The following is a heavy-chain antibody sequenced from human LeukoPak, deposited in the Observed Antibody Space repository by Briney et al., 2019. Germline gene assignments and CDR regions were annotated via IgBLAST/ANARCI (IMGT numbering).Heavy chain of an antibody. J-gene: IGHJ3*02. V-gene: IGHV5-51*01. CDR1: EYSFTNYW. CDR2: IYVGDSDT. CDR3: AAAMAGRDDAFDI. Sequence: GESLKISCKGSEYSFTNYWIGWVRQMPGKGLEWMGIIYVGDSDTRYSPSFQGQVTISADKSISTAYLQWSSLKASDTAMYYCAAAMAGRDDAFDIWGQGTMVTVSS. D-gene: IGHD5-18*01.